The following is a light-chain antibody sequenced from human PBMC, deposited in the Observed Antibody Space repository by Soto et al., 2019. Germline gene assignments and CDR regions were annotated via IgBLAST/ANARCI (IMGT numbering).Light chain of an antibody. CDR2: LNNDGSH. J-gene: IGLJ2*01. CDR3: QTWGTGFQF. V-gene: IGLV4-69*01. Sequence: QPVLTQSPSASASLGASVKLTCTLSSGHSSYAIAWHQKQPGKGPRYLMDLNNDGSHTKGDGIPDRFSGSSSGADRFLIISGLQSEDEADYYCQTWGTGFQFFGGGTKLTVL. CDR1: SGHSSYA.